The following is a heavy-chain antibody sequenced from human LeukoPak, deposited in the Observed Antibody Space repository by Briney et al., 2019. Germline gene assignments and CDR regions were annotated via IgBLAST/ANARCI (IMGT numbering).Heavy chain of an antibody. CDR1: GYTFTSYY. Sequence: GASVKVSCKASGYTFTSYYMHWVRQAPGQGLEWMGIINPSGGSTSYAQKFQGRVTMTRDTSTSTVYMDLSSLRSEDMAVYYCARGRWVATNQAYYFDDWGQGTLVTVSS. CDR2: INPSGGST. CDR3: ARGRWVATNQAYYFDD. J-gene: IGHJ4*02. V-gene: IGHV1-46*01. D-gene: IGHD5-12*01.